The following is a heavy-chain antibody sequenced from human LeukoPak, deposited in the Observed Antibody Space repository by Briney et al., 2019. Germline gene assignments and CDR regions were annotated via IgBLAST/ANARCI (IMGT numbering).Heavy chain of an antibody. CDR2: ISGSTGST. CDR1: GFTFSNYA. Sequence: RGSLRLSCAASGFTFSNYAMNWVRQAPGKGLEWVSLISGSTGSTYYADSVKGRFSISRDNSKNTVYLQMNSLRVEDTAVYYCARGPPKPLAVAGPCDYWGQGTLVTVSS. CDR3: ARGPPKPLAVAGPCDY. D-gene: IGHD6-19*01. V-gene: IGHV3-23*01. J-gene: IGHJ4*02.